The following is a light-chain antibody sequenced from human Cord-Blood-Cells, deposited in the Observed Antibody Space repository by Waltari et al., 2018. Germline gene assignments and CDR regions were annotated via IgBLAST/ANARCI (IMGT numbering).Light chain of an antibody. V-gene: IGKV1-39*01. CDR2: SAS. CDR3: EQSCSTPT. CDR1: QSISSY. Sequence: DIQMTQSPSSLSASVGDRVTITCRASQSISSYLNWYQQKPGNAPKILIYSASSLQGGVPSMCSRSGSGTGFTHTNSGLQPGDFATYYCEQSCSTPTFCQGTKVEIK. J-gene: IGKJ1*01.